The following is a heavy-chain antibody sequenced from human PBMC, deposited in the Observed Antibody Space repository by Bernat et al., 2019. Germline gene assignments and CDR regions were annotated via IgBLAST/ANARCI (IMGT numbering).Heavy chain of an antibody. D-gene: IGHD3-10*01. V-gene: IGHV3-11*05. CDR3: ARAGSWGGLPRTADTMVRGVILAYYFDY. Sequence: QVQLVESGGGLVKPGGSLRLSCGASGFTFSDYYMSWIRQAPGKGLEWVSYISTSSSYTNYADSVKGRFTISRDNAKNSLYLQMNSLRAEDTAVYYCARAGSWGGLPRTADTMVRGVILAYYFDYWGQGTLVTVSS. CDR1: GFTFSDYY. CDR2: ISTSSSYT. J-gene: IGHJ4*02.